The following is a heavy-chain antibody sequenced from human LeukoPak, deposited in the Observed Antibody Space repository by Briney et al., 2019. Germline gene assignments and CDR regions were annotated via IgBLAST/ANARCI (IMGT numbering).Heavy chain of an antibody. CDR2: IIPILGIA. V-gene: IGHV1-69*04. Sequence: SVKVSCKASGGTFSSYAISWVRQAPGQGLGWMGRIIPILGIANYAQKFQGRVTITADKSTSTAYMELSSLRSEDTAVYYCARGLQQLAKYYFDYWGQGTLVTVSS. D-gene: IGHD6-13*01. CDR1: GGTFSSYA. J-gene: IGHJ4*02. CDR3: ARGLQQLAKYYFDY.